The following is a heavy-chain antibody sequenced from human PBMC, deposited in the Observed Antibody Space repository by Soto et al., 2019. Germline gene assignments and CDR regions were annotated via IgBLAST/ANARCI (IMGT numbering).Heavy chain of an antibody. CDR3: ARAPNIHSQTWFDP. V-gene: IGHV4-4*02. J-gene: IGHJ5*02. CDR2: IYHTGTT. CDR1: GGSISPINW. Sequence: QVHLQESGPGLVKPSGTLSLTCGVSGGSISPINWWSWVRQTPGKGLEWIGEIYHTGTTDYNPSLESRVTISRDKSKNQFFLNLTSVTAADTALYYCARAPNIHSQTWFDPWGQGTWVTVSS. D-gene: IGHD2-15*01.